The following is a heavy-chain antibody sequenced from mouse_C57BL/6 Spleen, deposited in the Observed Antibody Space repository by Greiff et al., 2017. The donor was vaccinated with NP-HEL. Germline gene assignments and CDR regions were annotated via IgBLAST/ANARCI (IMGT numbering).Heavy chain of an antibody. D-gene: IGHD1-1*01. CDR3: ARLDGSSYGYFDV. CDR1: GYAFSSSW. Sequence: VQLQQSGPELVKPGASVKFSCTASGYAFSSSWMNWVKQRPGKGLEWIGRIYPGDGDTTYNGKFKGKATLTADKSSSTAYMQRSSLTSEDSAVDVCARLDGSSYGYFDVWGTGTTVTVSS. J-gene: IGHJ1*03. CDR2: IYPGDGDT. V-gene: IGHV1-82*01.